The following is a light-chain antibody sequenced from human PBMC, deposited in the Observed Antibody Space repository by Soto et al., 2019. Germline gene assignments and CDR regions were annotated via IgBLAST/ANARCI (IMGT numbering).Light chain of an antibody. J-gene: IGLJ2*01. CDR3: ATWDDSRNGPV. Sequence: QSVLTQPPSASGTPGQRVTISCSEGSSNIGSNTVSWYQQLPGTAPKLVMYVNNQRSSGVPDRFSGSKSGTSASLAISGLQSEDEADYYCATWDDSRNGPVFGGGTKLTVL. V-gene: IGLV1-44*01. CDR2: VNN. CDR1: SSNIGSNT.